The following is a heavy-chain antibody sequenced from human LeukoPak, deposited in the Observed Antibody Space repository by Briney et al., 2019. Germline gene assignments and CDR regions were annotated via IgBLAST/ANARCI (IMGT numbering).Heavy chain of an antibody. CDR1: GFTFSSYS. Sequence: GGSLRLSCAASGFTFSSYSMNWVRQAPGKGLEWVSSISSSSSYIYYADSVKGRLTISRDNAKNSLYLQMNSLRDEDTAVYYCARDWQGYSYGYYYYYGMDVWGQGTTVTVSS. D-gene: IGHD5-18*01. V-gene: IGHV3-21*01. J-gene: IGHJ6*02. CDR3: ARDWQGYSYGYYYYYGMDV. CDR2: ISSSSSYI.